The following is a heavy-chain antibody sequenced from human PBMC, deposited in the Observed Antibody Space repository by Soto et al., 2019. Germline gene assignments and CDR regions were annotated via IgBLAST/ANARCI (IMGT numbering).Heavy chain of an antibody. CDR3: ARDTVVVTAITENYYYGMDV. V-gene: IGHV3-21*01. J-gene: IGHJ6*02. CDR2: ISSSSSYI. CDR1: GFTFSSYS. Sequence: GGSPRLSCAASGFTFSSYSMNWVRQAPGKGLEWVSSISSSSSYIYYADSVKGRFTISRDNAKNSLYLQMNSLRAEDTAVYYCARDTVVVTAITENYYYGMDVWGQGTTVTVSS. D-gene: IGHD2-21*02.